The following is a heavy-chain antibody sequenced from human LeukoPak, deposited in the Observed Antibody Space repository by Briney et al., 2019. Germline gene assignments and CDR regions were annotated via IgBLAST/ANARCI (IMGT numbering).Heavy chain of an antibody. D-gene: IGHD5-12*01. CDR1: GFTVSANY. CDR3: AREADSGYVFDY. Sequence: PGGSLRLSCAASGFTVSANYMNWVRQAPGKGLEWVSFISSTSTIYYADSVKGRFTISRDNAKNSLYLQMNSLRDEDTAVYYCAREADSGYVFDYWGQGTLVTVSS. J-gene: IGHJ4*02. V-gene: IGHV3-69-1*01. CDR2: ISSTSTI.